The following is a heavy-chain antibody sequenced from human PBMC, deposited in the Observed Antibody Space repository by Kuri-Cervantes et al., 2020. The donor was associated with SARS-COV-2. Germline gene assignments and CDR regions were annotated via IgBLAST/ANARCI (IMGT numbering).Heavy chain of an antibody. CDR3: AKDLGGSGWHPVDY. CDR1: GFTFSSSA. D-gene: IGHD6-19*01. CDR2: ISGSGGST. Sequence: GESLKISCAASGFTFSSSAMSWVRQAPGKGLEWVSAISGSGGSTYYADSVKGRFTISRDNSKNTLYLQMNSLRAEDTAVYYCAKDLGGSGWHPVDYWGQGTLVTVSS. J-gene: IGHJ4*02. V-gene: IGHV3-23*01.